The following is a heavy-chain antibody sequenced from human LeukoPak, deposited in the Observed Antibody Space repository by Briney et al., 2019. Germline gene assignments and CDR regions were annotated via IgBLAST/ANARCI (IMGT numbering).Heavy chain of an antibody. Sequence: SETLSLTCTVSGGSISSSGYYWGWIRQPPGKGLEWIGSMYYSGSTYYNPSLKSRVTISVDTSKNHFSLKLSSVTAADTAVYYCARGPDFWSGYYVYWGQGSLVTVSS. V-gene: IGHV4-39*02. CDR1: GGSISSSGYY. D-gene: IGHD3-3*01. CDR3: ARGPDFWSGYYVY. CDR2: MYYSGST. J-gene: IGHJ4*02.